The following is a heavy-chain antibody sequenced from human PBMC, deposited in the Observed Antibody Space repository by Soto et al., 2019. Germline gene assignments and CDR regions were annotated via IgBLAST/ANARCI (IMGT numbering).Heavy chain of an antibody. CDR3: ARGDDYGDHENYYYYGMDV. Sequence: EVQLLESGGGLVQPGGSLRFSCAASGFTFSIYAMSWVRQAPGKGLEWFSSIRGTSSYIYYADSVKGRFIISRANADNSLYLLMNSLRAEDTAVSYCARGDDYGDHENYYYYGMDVWGQGSTVTVSS. J-gene: IGHJ6*02. V-gene: IGHV3-21*01. CDR2: IRGTSSYI. D-gene: IGHD4-17*01. CDR1: GFTFSIYA.